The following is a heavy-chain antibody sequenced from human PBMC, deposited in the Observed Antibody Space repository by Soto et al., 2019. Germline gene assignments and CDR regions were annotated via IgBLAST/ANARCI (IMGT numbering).Heavy chain of an antibody. D-gene: IGHD6-19*01. CDR1: GYTFTGYY. J-gene: IGHJ4*02. CDR3: ARGPVAVPGFDH. Sequence: ASVKVSCKASGYTFTGYYMHWVRQAPGQGLEWMGWINPNSGGTNYAQKFQGWVTMTRDTSISTAYMELSRLRSDDTAVYYCARGPVAVPGFDHWGEGTLVTVSS. V-gene: IGHV1-2*04. CDR2: INPNSGGT.